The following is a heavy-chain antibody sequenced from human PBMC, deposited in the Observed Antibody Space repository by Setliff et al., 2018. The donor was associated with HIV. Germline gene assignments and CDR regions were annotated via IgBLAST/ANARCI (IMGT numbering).Heavy chain of an antibody. CDR3: ARLSSSSGQYFHDMDV. V-gene: IGHV5-51*01. J-gene: IGHJ6*02. D-gene: IGHD6-6*01. CDR1: GYNFTSYW. Sequence: PGESLKISCKGSGYNFTSYWIGWVRQMPGKGLEWMGIIYPGDSDTRYSPSFQGQVIISADKSISTADLQWSRLKASDTAMYYCARLSSSSGQYFHDMDVWGQGTTVTVSS. CDR2: IYPGDSDT.